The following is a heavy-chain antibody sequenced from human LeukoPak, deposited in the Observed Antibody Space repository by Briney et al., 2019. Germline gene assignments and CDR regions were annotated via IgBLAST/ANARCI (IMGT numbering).Heavy chain of an antibody. J-gene: IGHJ6*02. D-gene: IGHD3-10*01. CDR2: IYTSGST. Sequence: SETLSLTCTVSGGSISSYYWSWIRQPAGKGLEWIGRIYTSGSTNYNPSLKSRVTMSVDTSENQFSLKLSSVTAADTAVYYCARGLTMVRGVIQYYYYYGMDVWGQGTTVTVSS. CDR1: GGSISSYY. CDR3: ARGLTMVRGVIQYYYYYGMDV. V-gene: IGHV4-4*07.